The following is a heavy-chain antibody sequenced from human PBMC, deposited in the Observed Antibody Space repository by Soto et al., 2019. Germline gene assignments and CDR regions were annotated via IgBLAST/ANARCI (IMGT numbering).Heavy chain of an antibody. CDR3: ARGTQWFGELPSPSIGYFDY. J-gene: IGHJ4*02. CDR2: IIPIFGTA. V-gene: IGHV1-69*01. CDR1: GGTFSSYA. D-gene: IGHD3-10*01. Sequence: VQLVQSGAEVKKPGSSVKVSCKASGGTFSSYAISWVRQAPGQGLEWMGGIIPIFGTANYAQKFQGRVTITADESMSTAYMELISLRSEDTAVYYCARGTQWFGELPSPSIGYFDYRGQGTLVTVSS.